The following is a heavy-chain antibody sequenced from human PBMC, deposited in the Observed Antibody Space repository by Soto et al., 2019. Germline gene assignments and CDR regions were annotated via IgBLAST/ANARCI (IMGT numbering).Heavy chain of an antibody. CDR3: ARHYSSGWYRFSNRGGNYFDY. CDR2: IYYSGST. J-gene: IGHJ4*02. Sequence: SETLSLTCTVSGGSISSYYWSWIRQPPGKGLEWIGYIYYSGSTNYNPSLKSRVAISVDTSKNQFSLKLSSVTAADTAVYYCARHYSSGWYRFSNRGGNYFDYWGQGTLVTVSS. D-gene: IGHD6-19*01. V-gene: IGHV4-59*01. CDR1: GGSISSYY.